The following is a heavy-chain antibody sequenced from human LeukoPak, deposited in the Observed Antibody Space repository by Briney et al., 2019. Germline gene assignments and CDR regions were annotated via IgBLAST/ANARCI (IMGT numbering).Heavy chain of an antibody. V-gene: IGHV3-48*04. CDR3: VRGRQYYASGSYADC. Sequence: GGSLRLSCAASGVTFSSYSMNWVRQAPGKGLEWVSYISSSSSTIYYADSVKGRFTVSRDNAKNSLYLQINSLRAEDTALYYCVRGRQYYASGSYADCWGQGTLVTVSS. J-gene: IGHJ4*02. CDR1: GVTFSSYS. CDR2: ISSSSSTI. D-gene: IGHD3-10*01.